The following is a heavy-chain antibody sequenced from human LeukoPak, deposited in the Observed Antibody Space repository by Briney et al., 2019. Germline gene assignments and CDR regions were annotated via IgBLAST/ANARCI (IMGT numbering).Heavy chain of an antibody. J-gene: IGHJ6*03. CDR3: ARDGIAAAASYYYYYMDV. D-gene: IGHD6-13*01. Sequence: ASVKVSCKASGYTFTSYYMHWVRQAPGQGLEWMGIINPSGGSTSYAQKFQGRVTMTRDTPTSTVYMELSSLRSEDTAVYYCARDGIAAAASYYYYYMDVWGKGTTVTVSS. CDR2: INPSGGST. CDR1: GYTFTSYY. V-gene: IGHV1-46*01.